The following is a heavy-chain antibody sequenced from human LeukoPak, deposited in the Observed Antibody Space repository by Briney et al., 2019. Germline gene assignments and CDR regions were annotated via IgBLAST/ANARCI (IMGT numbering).Heavy chain of an antibody. J-gene: IGHJ4*02. D-gene: IGHD1-26*01. CDR3: ARDSGYSGSYYFDY. Sequence: GRSLRLSCAASGFTFSSYAMHWVRQAPGKGLEWVAVISYDGSNKYYADSVKGRFTISRDSSKNTLYLQMNSLRAEDTAVYYCARDSGYSGSYYFDYWGQGTLVTVSS. V-gene: IGHV3-30-3*01. CDR1: GFTFSSYA. CDR2: ISYDGSNK.